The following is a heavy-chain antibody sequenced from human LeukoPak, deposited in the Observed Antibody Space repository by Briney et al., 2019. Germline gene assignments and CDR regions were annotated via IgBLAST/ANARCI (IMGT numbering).Heavy chain of an antibody. V-gene: IGHV4-34*01. CDR2: INHSGST. Sequence: SETLSLTCAVYGGSFSGYYWSWIRQPPGKGLEWIGEINHSGSTNYNPSLKSRVTISVDTSKNQFSLKLSYVTAADTAVYYCARGREILSGFDPWGQGTLVTVSS. J-gene: IGHJ5*02. CDR3: ARGREILSGFDP. D-gene: IGHD3-9*01. CDR1: GGSFSGYY.